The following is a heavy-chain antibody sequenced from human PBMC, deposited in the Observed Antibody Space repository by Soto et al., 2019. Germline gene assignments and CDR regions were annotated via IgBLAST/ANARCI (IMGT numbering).Heavy chain of an antibody. V-gene: IGHV4-61*01. D-gene: IGHD2-15*01. CDR2: IYYSGST. J-gene: IGHJ4*02. CDR1: GGSVSSGSYY. CDR3: ASYAKGYCSGGSCYGRNYFDY. Sequence: QVQLQESGPGLVKPSETLSLTCTVSGGSVSSGSYYWSWIRQPPGKGLEWIGYIYYSGSTNYNPSLKSRVTISVDTSKNQFSLKLSSVTAADTVVYYCASYAKGYCSGGSCYGRNYFDYWGQGTLVTVSS.